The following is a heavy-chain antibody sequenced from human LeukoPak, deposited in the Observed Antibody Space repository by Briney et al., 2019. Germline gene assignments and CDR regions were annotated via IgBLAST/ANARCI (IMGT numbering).Heavy chain of an antibody. Sequence: PGGSLRLSCAASGFTFSSYAMNWVRQGPGKGLEWVSDISGSGSSTYYADSVKGRLTISRDNSKNTLYLQMNSLRAEDTAVYYCAKDSDSSGWYFDYWGQGTLVTVSS. V-gene: IGHV3-23*01. CDR1: GFTFSSYA. CDR2: ISGSGSST. CDR3: AKDSDSSGWYFDY. J-gene: IGHJ4*02. D-gene: IGHD6-19*01.